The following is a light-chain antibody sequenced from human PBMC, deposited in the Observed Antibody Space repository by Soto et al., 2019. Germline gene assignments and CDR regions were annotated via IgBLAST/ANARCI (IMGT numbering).Light chain of an antibody. V-gene: IGLV2-14*01. CDR1: SSDVGGFNF. CDR3: NSYTGSSTL. J-gene: IGLJ2*01. CDR2: DVS. Sequence: QSVLTQPASVSGSPGQSITISCTGTSSDVGGFNFVSWYQQHPGKASKLMIYDVSNRPSGVSNRFSGSKSGNTASLTISGLQAEDEADYYCNSYTGSSTLLGGGTKVTVL.